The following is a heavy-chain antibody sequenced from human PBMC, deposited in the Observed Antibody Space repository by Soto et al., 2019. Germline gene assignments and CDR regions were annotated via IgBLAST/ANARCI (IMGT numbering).Heavy chain of an antibody. Sequence: PSETLSLTCTVSGGSISSYYWSWIRQPPGKGLEWIGYIYYSGSTNYNPSLKSRVTISVDTSKNQFSLKLSSVTAADTAVYYCARERLSTYSSSWNDAFEIWGQGTMVTVSS. CDR1: GGSISSYY. J-gene: IGHJ3*02. CDR3: ARERLSTYSSSWNDAFEI. D-gene: IGHD6-13*01. V-gene: IGHV4-59*01. CDR2: IYYSGST.